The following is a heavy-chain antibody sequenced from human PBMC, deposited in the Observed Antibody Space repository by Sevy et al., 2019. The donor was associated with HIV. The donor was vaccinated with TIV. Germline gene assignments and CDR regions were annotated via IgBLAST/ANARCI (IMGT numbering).Heavy chain of an antibody. Sequence: GGSLRLSCAASGFTFNTHAMNWVRQAPGKGMEWVSTISGHGYSTYYAESVKGRFTTSRDNSKNTLDMQMNSLRADDPAIYYSAKALNQALESMSQVIVRTLKGFDVWGQGTMVTVSS. V-gene: IGHV3-23*01. CDR1: GFTFNTHA. J-gene: IGHJ3*01. CDR3: AKALNQALESMSQVIVRTLKGFDV. CDR2: ISGHGYST. D-gene: IGHD1-1*01.